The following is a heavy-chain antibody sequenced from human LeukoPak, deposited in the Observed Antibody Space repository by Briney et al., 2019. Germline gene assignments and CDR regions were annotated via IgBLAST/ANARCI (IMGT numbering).Heavy chain of an antibody. J-gene: IGHJ4*02. CDR1: GGSIRGSSYY. V-gene: IGHV4-39*02. CDR2: TYYTGTT. Sequence: SQTLSLTCTVSGGSIRGSSYYWGWIRQPPGKGLEWIGNTYYTGTTYYNPSLKSRVTISVDTSKNHFSLRLRSVTAADTAVYFCARPRDDSTGYYLGYWGQGTLVTVSS. D-gene: IGHD3-22*01. CDR3: ARPRDDSTGYYLGY.